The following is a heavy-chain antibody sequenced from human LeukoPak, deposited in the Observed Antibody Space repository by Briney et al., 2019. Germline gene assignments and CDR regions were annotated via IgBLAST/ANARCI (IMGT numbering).Heavy chain of an antibody. CDR3: ASRHCSGENCYAGPLDF. V-gene: IGHV3-53*01. CDR1: GFTVSSNY. J-gene: IGHJ4*02. CDR2: IYSGGST. D-gene: IGHD2-21*01. Sequence: GGTLRLSCAASGFTVSSNYMSWVRQAPGKGLEWVSVIYSGGSTYYADSVKGRFTISRDNSKNTLYLQMNNLRGEDTAVYYCASRHCSGENCYAGPLDFWGQGIQVTVSS.